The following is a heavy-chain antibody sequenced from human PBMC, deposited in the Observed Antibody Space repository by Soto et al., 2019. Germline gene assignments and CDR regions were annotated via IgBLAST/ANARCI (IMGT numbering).Heavy chain of an antibody. Sequence: SETLSLTSTVSGGCISSGGYYWSCIRQHPGKGLEWIGYISYSGSTYYNPSLKRRVTISVDTSKNQFSLKRSSVTAADSAVYYCASRRGYSPYFDCWGQGTLVTVSS. CDR2: ISYSGST. D-gene: IGHD4-4*01. V-gene: IGHV4-31*03. CDR3: ASRRGYSPYFDC. CDR1: GGCISSGGYY. J-gene: IGHJ4*02.